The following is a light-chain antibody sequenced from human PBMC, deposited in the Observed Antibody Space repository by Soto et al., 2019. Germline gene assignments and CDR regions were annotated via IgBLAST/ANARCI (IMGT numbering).Light chain of an antibody. CDR1: QSVASN. CDR2: DAS. J-gene: IGKJ1*01. Sequence: EILLTQSPATLSVSPGDRATLSCRASQSVASNVAWYQQKPGQATRLLIYDASTRATGIPPRISGSGSGTQFTLTISSLESEDFAVYFCQQYNNWPPWTFGQGTKVDIK. CDR3: QQYNNWPPWT. V-gene: IGKV3-15*01.